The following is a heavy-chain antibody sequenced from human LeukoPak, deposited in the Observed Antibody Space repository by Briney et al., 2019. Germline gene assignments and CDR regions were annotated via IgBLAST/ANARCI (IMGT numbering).Heavy chain of an antibody. D-gene: IGHD3-22*01. J-gene: IGHJ4*02. Sequence: SETLSLTCTVSGGSISGGGGYYWSWIRQRPGKGLEWIGSIYYSGNTYYSPSLRSRVTISVGTSKNQFSLKLNSVTAADTAVYYCARRGSGSGYNGVSGFDYWGQGTLVTVSS. V-gene: IGHV4-31*03. CDR3: ARRGSGSGYNGVSGFDY. CDR2: IYYSGNT. CDR1: GGSISGGGGYY.